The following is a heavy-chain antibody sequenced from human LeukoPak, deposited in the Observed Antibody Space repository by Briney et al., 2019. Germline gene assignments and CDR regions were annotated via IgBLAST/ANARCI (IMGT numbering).Heavy chain of an antibody. Sequence: ASVKVSCQASGYSFPSNYIHWVRPAPGQGLEWMGMIYPRDGSTSYAQKFQGRVTVTRDTSTSTVHMELSGLRSEDTAVYYCARDQEAFDYWGQGTLVTVSS. V-gene: IGHV1-46*01. CDR1: GYSFPSNY. CDR3: ARDQEAFDY. CDR2: IYPRDGST. J-gene: IGHJ4*02.